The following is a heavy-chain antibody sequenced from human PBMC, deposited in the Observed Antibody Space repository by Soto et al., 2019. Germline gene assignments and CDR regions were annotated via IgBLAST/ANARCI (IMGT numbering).Heavy chain of an antibody. V-gene: IGHV4-39*01. J-gene: IGHJ6*02. CDR1: GGFVSSSSYS. D-gene: IGHD2-2*03. Sequence: SETLSLTCSVSGGFVSSSSYSWGWIRQSPGKGLEWIGTMYSSENTYYNPSLLSRVTISVDTSKNEFSLRLSSVTAADTAVYYCARLNGYCISTNCHGYYGMDVWGQGTTVPVSS. CDR2: MYSSENT. CDR3: ARLNGYCISTNCHGYYGMDV.